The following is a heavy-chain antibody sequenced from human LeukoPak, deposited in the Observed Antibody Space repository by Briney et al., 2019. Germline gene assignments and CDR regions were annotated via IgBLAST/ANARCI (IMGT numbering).Heavy chain of an antibody. V-gene: IGHV3-21*01. CDR3: ARDRLAGINWFDP. CDR1: GFTFSSYS. D-gene: IGHD6-19*01. Sequence: GGSLRLSCAASGFTFSSYSMNWVRQAPGKGLEWVSSISSSSSYIYYADSVKGRFTISRDNARNSLYLQMNSLRAEDTAVYYCARDRLAGINWFDPWGQGTLVTVSS. CDR2: ISSSSSYI. J-gene: IGHJ5*02.